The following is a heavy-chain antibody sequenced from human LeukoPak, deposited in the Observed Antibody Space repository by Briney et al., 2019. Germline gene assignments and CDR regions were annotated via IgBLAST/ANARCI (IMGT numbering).Heavy chain of an antibody. CDR1: GYTFTSYY. V-gene: IGHV1-46*01. CDR3: ARDREMATIRSRGYYYYYMDV. CDR2: INPSGGST. D-gene: IGHD5-24*01. J-gene: IGHJ6*03. Sequence: ASVKVSCKASGYTFTSYYMHWVRQAPGEGLESMGIINPSGGSTSYAQKFQGRVTMTRDTSTSTVYMELSSLRSEDTAVYYCARDREMATIRSRGYYYYYMDVWGKGTTVTVSS.